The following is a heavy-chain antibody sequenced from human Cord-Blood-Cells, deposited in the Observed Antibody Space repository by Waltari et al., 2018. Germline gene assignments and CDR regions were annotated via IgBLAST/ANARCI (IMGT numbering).Heavy chain of an antibody. J-gene: IGHJ6*03. CDR2: INAGNGNT. D-gene: IGHD6-6*01. V-gene: IGHV1-3*01. CDR3: ARDHSSSSDYYYYYMDV. CDR1: GYTFTSYA. Sequence: QVQLVQSGAEVKKPGASVKVSCKASGYTFTSYAMHWVRQAPGQRLEWMGWINAGNGNTKYSQKFQGRVTITRDTSASTAYMELSSLRSEDTAVYYCARDHSSSSDYYYYYMDVWGKGTTVTVSS.